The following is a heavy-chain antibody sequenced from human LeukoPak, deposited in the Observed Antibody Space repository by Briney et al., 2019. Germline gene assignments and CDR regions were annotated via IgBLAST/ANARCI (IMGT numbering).Heavy chain of an antibody. Sequence: VASVKVSCKASGYTFTGYYMHWVRQAPGQGLEWMGWINPNSGGTNYAQRFQGRVTMTRDTSISTAYMELSRLRSDDTAVYYCARGDYGGNSDRWGPLSGLNWFDPWGQGTLVTVSS. D-gene: IGHD4-23*01. J-gene: IGHJ5*02. CDR3: ARGDYGGNSDRWGPLSGLNWFDP. CDR2: INPNSGGT. CDR1: GYTFTGYY. V-gene: IGHV1-2*02.